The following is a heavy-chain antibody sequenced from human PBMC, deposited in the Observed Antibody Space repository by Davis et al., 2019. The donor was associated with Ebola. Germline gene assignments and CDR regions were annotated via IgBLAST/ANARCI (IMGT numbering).Heavy chain of an antibody. CDR1: GFIFRNYA. V-gene: IGHV3-30*04. CDR2: VSHSERER. D-gene: IGHD3-3*01. Sequence: PGGSLRLSCPASGFIFRNYAMHWVRQAPGKGLEWVAVVSHSERERFYADSVKGRFTISRDNSENTLYLQMNSLTADDTSVYYCARAGFDEVLDYWGQGTPVTVSS. J-gene: IGHJ4*02. CDR3: ARAGFDEVLDY.